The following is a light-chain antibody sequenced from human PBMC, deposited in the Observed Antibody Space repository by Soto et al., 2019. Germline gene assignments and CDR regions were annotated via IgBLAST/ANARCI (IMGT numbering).Light chain of an antibody. V-gene: IGKV3-11*01. CDR2: DAS. Sequence: EIVLTQSPATLSLSPGERATLSCRASQSVSSYLAWYQQKPGQAPRLLIYDASNRATGIPARFSGSGSGTVFTLTISSLEPEDFAVYYCQHRSNWWTFGQGTKVEIK. CDR3: QHRSNWWT. CDR1: QSVSSY. J-gene: IGKJ1*01.